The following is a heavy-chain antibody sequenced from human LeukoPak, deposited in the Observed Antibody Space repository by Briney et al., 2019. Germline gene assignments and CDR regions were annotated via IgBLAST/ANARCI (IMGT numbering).Heavy chain of an antibody. CDR1: GFTFSHFG. CDR2: ISHDGSSQ. CDR3: AKDGPLPYTSTSFGRHFLEY. D-gene: IGHD6-13*01. Sequence: PGGSLRLSCAATGFTFSHFGMHWARLAPGKGLEWVAHISHDGSSQNYADSVQGRFTISRDNSKNTVDLQMNSLRAEDTAVYYCAKDGPLPYTSTSFGRHFLEYWGQGTLVTVSS. V-gene: IGHV3-30*18. J-gene: IGHJ4*02.